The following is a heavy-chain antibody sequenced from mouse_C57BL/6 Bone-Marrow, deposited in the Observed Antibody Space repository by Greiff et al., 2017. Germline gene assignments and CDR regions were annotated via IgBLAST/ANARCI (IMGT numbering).Heavy chain of an antibody. D-gene: IGHD1-2*01. V-gene: IGHV5-4*03. CDR3: ARGYYGFYYYAMDY. J-gene: IGHJ4*01. Sequence: EVMLVESGGGLVKPGGSLKLSCAASGFTFSSYAMSWVRQTPEKRLEWVATISDGGSYTYYPDNVKGRFTISRDNAKNNLYLQMSHLKSEDTAMYYCARGYYGFYYYAMDYWGQGTSVTVSS. CDR2: ISDGGSYT. CDR1: GFTFSSYA.